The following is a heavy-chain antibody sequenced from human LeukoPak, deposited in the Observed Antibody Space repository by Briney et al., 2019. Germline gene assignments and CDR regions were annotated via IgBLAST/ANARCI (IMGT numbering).Heavy chain of an antibody. CDR3: ATDLGGSGSYYSIAFDI. CDR1: GGTFSSYA. CDR2: IIPIFGTA. D-gene: IGHD1-26*01. V-gene: IGHV1-69*13. Sequence: SVKVSCKASGGTFSSYAISWVRQAPGQGLEWVGGIIPIFGTANYAQKFQGRVTITADESTSTAYMELSSLRSEDTAVYYCATDLGGSGSYYSIAFDIWGQGTMVTVSS. J-gene: IGHJ3*02.